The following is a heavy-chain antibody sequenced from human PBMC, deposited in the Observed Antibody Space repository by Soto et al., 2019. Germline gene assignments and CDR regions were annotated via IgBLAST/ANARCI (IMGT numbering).Heavy chain of an antibody. CDR2: IYPGDSDT. D-gene: IGHD3-22*01. J-gene: IGHJ6*02. CDR1: GYSFTSYW. Sequence: PGESLKISCKGSGYSFTSYWIGWVRQMPGKGLEWMGIIYPGDSDTRYSPSFQGQVTISADKSISTAYLQWSSLKASDTAMYYCARQRPYYDSSGYIYGMDVWGQGTTVTVSS. CDR3: ARQRPYYDSSGYIYGMDV. V-gene: IGHV5-51*01.